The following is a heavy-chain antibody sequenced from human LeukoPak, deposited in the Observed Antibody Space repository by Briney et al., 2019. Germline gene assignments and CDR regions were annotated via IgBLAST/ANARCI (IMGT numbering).Heavy chain of an antibody. Sequence: PSETLSLTCTVSGGSISSSSYYWGWIRQPPGKGLEWLGSIYYSGSTYYNPSLKSRDPISVETHKNQYSLKLSSVLAADTVVYYCATRAGRYFDWLSLNWFDPWGQGTLVTVSS. D-gene: IGHD3-9*01. CDR2: IYYSGST. CDR3: ATRAGRYFDWLSLNWFDP. V-gene: IGHV4-39*01. CDR1: GGSISSSSYY. J-gene: IGHJ5*02.